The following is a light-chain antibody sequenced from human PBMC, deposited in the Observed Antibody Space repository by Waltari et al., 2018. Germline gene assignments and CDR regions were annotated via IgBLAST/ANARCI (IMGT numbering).Light chain of an antibody. Sequence: SYELTQPSSVSVSPGQTARITCSGDVLAKKYARWFQQKPGQAPVLVIYKDTERPPGIPERISGSSSGTTVTLTISGAQVEDEADYYCYSAADSNLRVFGGGTRLTVL. CDR3: YSAADSNLRV. J-gene: IGLJ2*01. V-gene: IGLV3-27*01. CDR2: KDT. CDR1: VLAKKY.